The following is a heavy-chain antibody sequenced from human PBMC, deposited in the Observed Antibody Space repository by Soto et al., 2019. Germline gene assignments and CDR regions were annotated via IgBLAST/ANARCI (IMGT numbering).Heavy chain of an antibody. CDR3: ASSWYGDYELKDYNWFDP. Sequence: SETLSLTCAVYGGSFSGYYWSWIRQPPGKGLEWIGEINHSGSTNYNPSLKSRVTISVDTSKNQFSLKLSSVTAADTAVYYCASSWYGDYELKDYNWFDPWGQGTLVTVSS. CDR2: INHSGST. D-gene: IGHD4-17*01. CDR1: GGSFSGYY. V-gene: IGHV4-34*01. J-gene: IGHJ5*02.